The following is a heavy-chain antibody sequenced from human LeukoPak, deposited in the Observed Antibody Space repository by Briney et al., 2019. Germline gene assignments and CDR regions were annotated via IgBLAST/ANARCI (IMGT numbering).Heavy chain of an antibody. CDR3: TRERCSGGSCYSGYYYGMDV. V-gene: IGHV3-30*02. J-gene: IGHJ6*02. D-gene: IGHD2-15*01. CDR1: GFIFDHYG. CDR2: TRYDGRDE. Sequence: PGGSLRLSCAASGFIFDHYGMYWVRQAPGKGLEWVSFTRYDGRDEYYADSVKGRFTISRDNAKNSLYLQMNSLRAEDTAVYYCTRERCSGGSCYSGYYYGMDVWGQGTTVTVSS.